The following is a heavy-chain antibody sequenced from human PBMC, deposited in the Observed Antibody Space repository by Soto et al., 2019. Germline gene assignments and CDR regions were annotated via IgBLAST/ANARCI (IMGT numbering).Heavy chain of an antibody. CDR3: ARGDGGVLISPASYSYSGLDV. CDR2: VRNRGDIT. V-gene: IGHV3-23*01. CDR1: GLNFSDYA. Sequence: EVQLLESGGDLVQPGGSLRRSCAASGLNFSDYAITCVRQAPGKVLECVSSVRNRGDITYYADSVKGRFTISGDNSKNTRFMRVNSLRARDTALYFFARGDGGVLISPASYSYSGLDVWGQGMTVSVSS. D-gene: IGHD3-16*01. J-gene: IGHJ6*02.